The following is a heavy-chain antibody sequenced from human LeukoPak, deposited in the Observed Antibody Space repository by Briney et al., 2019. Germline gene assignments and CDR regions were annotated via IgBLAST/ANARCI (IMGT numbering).Heavy chain of an antibody. J-gene: IGHJ4*02. CDR3: ASLGFYDSSGVLFDY. CDR1: GYTFTSYD. D-gene: IGHD3-22*01. Sequence: ASVKVSCKASGYTFTSYDINWVRQAPGQGLEWMGGIIPIFGTANYAQKFQGRVTITADESTSTAYMELSSLRSEDTAVYYCASLGFYDSSGVLFDYWGQGTLVTVSS. V-gene: IGHV1-69*13. CDR2: IIPIFGTA.